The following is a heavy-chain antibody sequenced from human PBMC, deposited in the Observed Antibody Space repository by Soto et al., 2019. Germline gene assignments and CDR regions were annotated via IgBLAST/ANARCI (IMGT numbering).Heavy chain of an antibody. CDR1: GCTFSSYG. D-gene: IGHD6-13*01. Sequence: ASVQVSCKASGCTFSSYGISGVRQPPGQGLEGMGWISAYNDNTNYAHKLQDRVTMSTDTYTSTAYMAPRSLRSDDTPRYYLASLAFSWSGPKAMDVWGQGTTVTVSS. J-gene: IGHJ6*02. V-gene: IGHV1-18*01. CDR2: ISAYNDNT. CDR3: ASLAFSWSGPKAMDV.